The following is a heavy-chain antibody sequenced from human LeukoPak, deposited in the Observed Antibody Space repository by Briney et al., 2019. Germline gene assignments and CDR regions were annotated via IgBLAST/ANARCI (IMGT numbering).Heavy chain of an antibody. CDR2: IKSKADGGTA. Sequence: GGSLRLSCAASGFTFSNVYMSCVRQAPGEGLELVGGIKSKADGGTADYAAPVKGRFYISRDDSKHTLYLQMNSLKTEDTAVYYCTWYVSTYGQGRDFWGQGTLVTVSS. CDR1: GFTFSNVY. V-gene: IGHV3-15*01. CDR3: TWYVSTYGQGRDF. D-gene: IGHD3-10*01. J-gene: IGHJ4*02.